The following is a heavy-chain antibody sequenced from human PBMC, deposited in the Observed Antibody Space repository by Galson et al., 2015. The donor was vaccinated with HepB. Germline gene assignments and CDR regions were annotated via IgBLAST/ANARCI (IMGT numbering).Heavy chain of an antibody. CDR1: GFTFSSYS. D-gene: IGHD6-19*01. CDR2: ISSSSSYI. J-gene: IGHJ3*02. V-gene: IGHV3-21*01. Sequence: SLRLSCAASGFTFSSYSMNWVRQAPGKGLEWVSSISSSSSYIYYADSVKGRFTISRDNAKNSLYLQMNSLRAEDTAVYYCARWGAVAGYAFDIWGQGTMVTVSS. CDR3: ARWGAVAGYAFDI.